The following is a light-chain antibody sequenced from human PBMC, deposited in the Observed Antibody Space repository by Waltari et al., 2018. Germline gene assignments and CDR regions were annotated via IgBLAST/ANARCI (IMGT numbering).Light chain of an antibody. Sequence: DIVMTQTPVSLSVTPGQSASISCKSSQSLLYTAGKTSFYWYLQKARQPPQLLIYEVSKRFSGVPDRFSGSGSGTDFTLKISRVEAEDVGVYYCMQTKQFPWTLGQGTKVEVK. CDR1: QSLLYTAGKTS. CDR2: EVS. J-gene: IGKJ1*01. V-gene: IGKV2D-29*01. CDR3: MQTKQFPWT.